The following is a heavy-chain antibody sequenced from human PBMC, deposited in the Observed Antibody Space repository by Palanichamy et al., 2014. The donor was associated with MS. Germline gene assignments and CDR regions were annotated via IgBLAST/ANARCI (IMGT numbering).Heavy chain of an antibody. J-gene: IGHJ3*02. CDR3: ARWAYYDVLTGYPKGSHAFDI. D-gene: IGHD3-9*01. Sequence: VQLVESGGGMVQPGRSLRLSCAASGFIFSNYGMHWVRQTPGKGLEWVAVIWYDGSNKYYVDSVKGRFTISRDTSTNTLYLQMNSLRAEDTAVYYCARWAYYDVLTGYPKGSHAFDIWGQGTMVTVSS. CDR2: IWYDGSNK. V-gene: IGHV3-33*01. CDR1: GFIFSNYG.